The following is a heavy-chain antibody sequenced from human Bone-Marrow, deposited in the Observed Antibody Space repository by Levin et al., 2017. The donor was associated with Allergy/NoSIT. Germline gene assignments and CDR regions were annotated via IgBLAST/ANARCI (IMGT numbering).Heavy chain of an antibody. J-gene: IGHJ4*02. V-gene: IGHV4-39*01. CDR2: IYYSGST. Sequence: SETLSLTCTVSGGSISSSSYYWGWIRQPPGKGLEWIGSIYYSGSTYYNPSLKSRVTISVDTSKNQFSLKLSSVTAADTAVYYCARLTLMSVGDYYWGQGTLVTVSS. CDR1: GGSISSSSYY. D-gene: IGHD3-16*01. CDR3: ARLTLMSVGDYY.